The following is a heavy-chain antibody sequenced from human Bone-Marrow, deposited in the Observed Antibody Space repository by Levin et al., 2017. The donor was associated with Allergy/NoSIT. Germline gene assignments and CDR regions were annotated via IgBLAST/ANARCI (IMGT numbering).Heavy chain of an antibody. V-gene: IGHV3-11*05. J-gene: IGHJ3*02. CDR2: IPDSSTYT. CDR1: GFTFSDYY. CDR3: ARDNGDSGFDI. D-gene: IGHD3-10*01. Sequence: PGGSLRLSCEAAGFTFSDYYMNWVRQAPGRGLEWLSYIPDSSTYTNYADSVKGRFTIPRDNARNSLYLQMNILRAEDTAVYYCARDNGDSGFDIWGRGTLVTVSS.